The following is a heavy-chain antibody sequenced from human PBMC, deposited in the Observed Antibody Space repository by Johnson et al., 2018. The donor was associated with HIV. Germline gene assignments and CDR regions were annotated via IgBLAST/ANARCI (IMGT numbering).Heavy chain of an antibody. V-gene: IGHV3-38-3*01. D-gene: IGHD1-26*01. CDR3: ARDPELRTDDDAFDI. Sequence: VQLVESGGGVVQPGRSLRLSCAASGFTFSSYAMSWVRQAPGKGLEWVSSISGGSTYYADSRKGRFTISSDNSKNTLHLQMNSLGAEDTAVYYCARDPELRTDDDAFDIWGQGTMVTVSS. CDR2: ISGGST. J-gene: IGHJ3*02. CDR1: GFTFSSYA.